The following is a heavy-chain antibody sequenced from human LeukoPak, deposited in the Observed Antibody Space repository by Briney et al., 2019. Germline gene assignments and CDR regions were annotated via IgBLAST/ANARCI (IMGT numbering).Heavy chain of an antibody. CDR1: GGSISSSSYY. V-gene: IGHV4-39*07. CDR3: ASEKSSLSYCSGGSCYDYYYYYYMDV. CDR2: IYTSGST. D-gene: IGHD2-15*01. Sequence: SETLSLTCTVSGGSISSSSYYWGWIRQPPGKGLEWIGSIYTSGSTNYNPSLKSRVTMSVDTSKNQFSLKLSSVTAADTAVYYCASEKSSLSYCSGGSCYDYYYYYYMDVWGKGTTVTVSS. J-gene: IGHJ6*03.